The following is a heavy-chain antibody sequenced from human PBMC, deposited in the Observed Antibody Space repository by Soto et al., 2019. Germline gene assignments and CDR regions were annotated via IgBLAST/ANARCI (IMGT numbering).Heavy chain of an antibody. V-gene: IGHV3-30-3*01. D-gene: IGHD5-12*01. J-gene: IGHJ4*02. CDR1: GFTFSSYA. CDR3: ARELRFHYFDY. CDR2: ISYDGSNK. Sequence: GGSLRLSCAASGFTFSSYAMHWVRQAPGKGLEWVAVISYDGSNKYYADSVKGRFTISRDNSKNTLYLQMNSLRAEDTAVYYCARELRFHYFDYWGQGTLVTVSS.